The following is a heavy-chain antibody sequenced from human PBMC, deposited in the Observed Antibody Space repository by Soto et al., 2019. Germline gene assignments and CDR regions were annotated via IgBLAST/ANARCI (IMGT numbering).Heavy chain of an antibody. CDR1: GFTFSSYA. Sequence: EVQLLESGGGLVQPGGSVRLSCAASGFTFSSYAMSWVRQAPGKGLECVSGINGGGDSTYFADSVRGRFTISRDNSKNTFFLQVNSLRAEETGVYYCARGWILGLWCDGPLVTVSS. D-gene: IGHD1-1*01. J-gene: IGHJ4*01. V-gene: IGHV3-23*01. CDR2: INGGGDST. CDR3: ARGWILGL.